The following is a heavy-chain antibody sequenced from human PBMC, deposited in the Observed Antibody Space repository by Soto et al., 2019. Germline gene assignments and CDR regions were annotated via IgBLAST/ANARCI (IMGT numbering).Heavy chain of an antibody. V-gene: IGHV1-18*01. CDR1: GYSFHNSG. CDR3: SKNGTTWFAS. D-gene: IGHD1-1*01. Sequence: QVQLVQSGPELKKPGASVKVSCKTSGYSFHNSGISWVRQAPGQGLEWMGWISVFNGYAHYAQKFQGRVIMTAATFTNTAYMELRGLRSDDTAMYYCSKNGTTWFASWGQGTPVTVSS. J-gene: IGHJ5*01. CDR2: ISVFNGYA.